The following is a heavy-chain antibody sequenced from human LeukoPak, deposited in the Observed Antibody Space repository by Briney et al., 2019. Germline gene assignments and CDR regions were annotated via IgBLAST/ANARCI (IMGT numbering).Heavy chain of an antibody. CDR2: FDPEDGET. Sequence: GASVDVSCKVSGYTLTELSMHWVRQAPGKGLEWMGGFDPEDGETIYAQKFQGRVTMTEDTSTDTAYMELSSLRSEDTAVYYCATRGSYFPWFDPWGQGTLVTVSS. CDR1: GYTLTELS. CDR3: ATRGSYFPWFDP. J-gene: IGHJ5*02. V-gene: IGHV1-24*01. D-gene: IGHD3-10*01.